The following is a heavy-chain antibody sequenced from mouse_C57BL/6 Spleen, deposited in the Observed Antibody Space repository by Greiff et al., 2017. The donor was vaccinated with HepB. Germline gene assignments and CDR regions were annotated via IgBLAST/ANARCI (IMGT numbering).Heavy chain of an antibody. CDR2: ISDGGSYT. CDR1: GFTFSSYA. V-gene: IGHV5-4*03. J-gene: IGHJ3*01. D-gene: IGHD2-10*01. CDR3: ARSTYYDHGGFAY. Sequence: EVMLVESGGGLVKPGGSLKLSCAASGFTFSSYAMSWVRQTPEKRLEWVATISDGGSYTYYPDNVKGRFTISRDNAKNNLYLQMSHLKSEDTAMYYCARSTYYDHGGFAYWGQGTLVTVSA.